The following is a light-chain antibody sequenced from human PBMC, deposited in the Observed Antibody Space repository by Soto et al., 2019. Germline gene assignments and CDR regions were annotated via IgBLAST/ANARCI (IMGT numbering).Light chain of an antibody. CDR3: QTWGTGVWV. CDR2: LNSDGSH. Sequence: QPVLTQSPSASASLGASVKLTCTLSSGHSSYAIAWHQQQPEKGPRYLMNLNSDGSHSKGDGIPDRFSGSSSGAERSLTISSLQSEDEADYYCQTWGTGVWVFGGGTKVTVL. CDR1: SGHSSYA. J-gene: IGLJ3*02. V-gene: IGLV4-69*01.